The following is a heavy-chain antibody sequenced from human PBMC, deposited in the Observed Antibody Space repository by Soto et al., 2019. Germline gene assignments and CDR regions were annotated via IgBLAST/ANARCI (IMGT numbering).Heavy chain of an antibody. CDR3: ARDLSGDTTPYFDL. CDR2: IYNDGSRP. CDR1: GFAFSSDW. D-gene: IGHD1-1*01. V-gene: IGHV3-74*01. J-gene: IGHJ4*02. Sequence: GGSLRLSCAASGFAFSSDWMHWVRQTPGKGPVWVSRIYNDGSRPAYADSVKGRFTISRDNAKNTMYLQMSSLTVEDTAVYYCARDLSGDTTPYFDLWGQGTLVTVSS.